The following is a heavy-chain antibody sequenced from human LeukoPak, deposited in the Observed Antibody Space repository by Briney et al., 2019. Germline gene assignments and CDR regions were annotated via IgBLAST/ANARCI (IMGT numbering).Heavy chain of an antibody. CDR2: INHGGST. J-gene: IGHJ1*01. CDR3: ARYLDYGGNSRVFQH. V-gene: IGHV4-34*01. CDR1: GESLSAYY. Sequence: PSETLSLTCAVYGESLSAYYWTWIRQPPGKGLEWVGEINHGGSTNYNPSLKSRVTMSIDTSKNQFSLKLSSVTAADTAVYYCARYLDYGGNSRVFQHWGQGTLVTVSS. D-gene: IGHD4-23*01.